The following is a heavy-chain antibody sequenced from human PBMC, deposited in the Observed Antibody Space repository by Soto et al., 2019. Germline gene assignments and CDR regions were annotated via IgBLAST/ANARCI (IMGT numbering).Heavy chain of an antibody. Sequence: PACSLRLSRTASRLSLYDYVMHWVRKAPGKGLDWVSTIGAARDPYYTGSVKHRFTISRENARNSMFLQMNSVTVGDTAVYYCARADTGRLPRRADYYYALDVWGQGIMVT. CDR3: ARADTGRLPRRADYYYALDV. CDR2: IGAARDP. D-gene: IGHD2-15*01. J-gene: IGHJ6*02. V-gene: IGHV3-13*05. CDR1: RLSLYDYV.